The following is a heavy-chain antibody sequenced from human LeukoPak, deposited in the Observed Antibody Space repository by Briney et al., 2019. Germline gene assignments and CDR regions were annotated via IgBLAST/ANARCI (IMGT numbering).Heavy chain of an antibody. CDR2: INSGGGTT. D-gene: IGHD3-10*01. J-gene: IGHJ4*02. Sequence: GGSLRLSCAASGFTFSSYAMSWLRQAPGKGLEWLSAINSGGGTTSAESVKGRFTISRDNSKNTLFLQMNSLRDDDTAIYYCARGSDTAGSYRPFDYWGQGTLVTVSS. CDR1: GFTFSSYA. CDR3: ARGSDTAGSYRPFDY. V-gene: IGHV3-23*01.